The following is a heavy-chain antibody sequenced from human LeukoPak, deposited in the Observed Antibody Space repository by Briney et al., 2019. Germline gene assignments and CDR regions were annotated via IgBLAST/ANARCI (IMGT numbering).Heavy chain of an antibody. D-gene: IGHD3-22*01. CDR2: ISAYNGNT. V-gene: IGHV1-18*01. Sequence: SVKVSCKASGYTFTSYGISWVRQAPGQGLEWMGWISAYNGNTNYAQKLQGRVTMTTDTSTSTAYMELRSLRTDDTAVYYCARGSSYDSSGEIDAFDIWGQGTMVTVSS. J-gene: IGHJ3*02. CDR1: GYTFTSYG. CDR3: ARGSSYDSSGEIDAFDI.